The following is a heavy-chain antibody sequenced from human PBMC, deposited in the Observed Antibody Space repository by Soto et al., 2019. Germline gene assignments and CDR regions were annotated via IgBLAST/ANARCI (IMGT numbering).Heavy chain of an antibody. J-gene: IGHJ6*03. D-gene: IGHD4-17*01. CDR2: IGTAGDT. CDR1: GFTFSSYD. V-gene: IGHV3-13*01. CDR3: ARGALGDYLLDYYYYMDV. Sequence: PGGSLRLSCAASGFTFSSYDMHWVRQATGKGLEWVSAIGTAGDTYYPGSVKGRFTISRENAKNSLYLQMNSLRAGDTAVYYCARGALGDYLLDYYYYMDVWGKGTTVTVSS.